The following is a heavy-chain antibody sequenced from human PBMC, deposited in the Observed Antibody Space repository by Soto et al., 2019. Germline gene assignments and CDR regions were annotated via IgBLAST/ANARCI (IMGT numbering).Heavy chain of an antibody. CDR2: IYYSGST. CDR1: RGSFSGSY. D-gene: IGHD5-18*01. V-gene: IGHV4-59*01. Sequence: KPSDTLSLTCTYSRGSFSGSYCSRCRQRPGNGLERNAYIYYSGSTNYDPSLTSGVTVSVGTCKNQFSLRMSFVTAADTAVSYCARDRYSTGYWGQGTLVTVSS. J-gene: IGHJ4*02. CDR3: ARDRYSTGY.